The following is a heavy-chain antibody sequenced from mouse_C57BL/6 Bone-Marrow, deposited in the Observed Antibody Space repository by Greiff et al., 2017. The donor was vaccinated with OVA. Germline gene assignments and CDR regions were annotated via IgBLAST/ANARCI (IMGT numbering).Heavy chain of an antibody. CDR3: ARSYYSNYRSWYFDV. Sequence: EVQLMESGPGLAKPSQTLSLTCSVTGYSITSDYWNWIRKFPGNKLEYMGYISYSGSTYYNPSLKSRISITRDTSKNQYYLQLNSVTTEDTATYYCARSYYSNYRSWYFDVWGTGTTVTVSS. J-gene: IGHJ1*03. CDR2: ISYSGST. V-gene: IGHV3-8*01. D-gene: IGHD2-5*01. CDR1: GYSITSDY.